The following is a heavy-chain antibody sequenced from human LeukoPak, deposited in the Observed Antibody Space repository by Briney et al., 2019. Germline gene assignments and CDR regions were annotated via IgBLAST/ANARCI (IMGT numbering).Heavy chain of an antibody. J-gene: IGHJ3*02. CDR3: ARFPVSERGPYYYDSSGPRDAFDI. D-gene: IGHD3-22*01. V-gene: IGHV3-53*01. Sequence: PGGSLRLSCAASGFTVSSNYMSWVRQAPGKGLEWVSVIYSGGSTYYTDSVKGRFTISRDISKNTLYLQMNSLRAEDTAVYYCARFPVSERGPYYYDSSGPRDAFDIWGQGTMVTVSS. CDR2: IYSGGST. CDR1: GFTVSSNY.